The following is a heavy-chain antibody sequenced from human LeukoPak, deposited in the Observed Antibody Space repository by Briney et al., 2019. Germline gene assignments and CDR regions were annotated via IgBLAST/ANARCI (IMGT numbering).Heavy chain of an antibody. D-gene: IGHD1-26*01. CDR3: AKDIGYYYYYMDV. J-gene: IGHJ6*03. V-gene: IGHV3-74*01. CDR1: GFTFSNYW. CDR2: INSDESTT. Sequence: GGSLRLSCAASGFTFSNYWMHWVRQTPGKGLVWVSRINSDESTTNYADSVKGRFTISRDNSKNSLYLQMNSLRTEDTALYYCAKDIGYYYYYMDVWGKGTTVTVSS.